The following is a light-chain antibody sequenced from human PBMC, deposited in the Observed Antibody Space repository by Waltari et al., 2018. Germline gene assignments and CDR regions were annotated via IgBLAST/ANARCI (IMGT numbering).Light chain of an antibody. CDR2: KDN. V-gene: IGLV3-27*01. J-gene: IGLJ3*02. Sequence: SYDLTQPSSVSVSPGQTARITCSGDILAKKYVRWFQQKPGQAPVQVIYKDNERPSWIPGRCSDSNSETTITLAISGAHVDDEANYYCYSAADNAVGVFGGGTKLTV. CDR1: ILAKKY. CDR3: YSAADNAVGV.